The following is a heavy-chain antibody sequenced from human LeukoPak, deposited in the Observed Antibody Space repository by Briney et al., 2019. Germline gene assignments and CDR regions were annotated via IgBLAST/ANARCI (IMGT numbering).Heavy chain of an antibody. J-gene: IGHJ4*02. CDR1: GGSFSGYY. Sequence: SETLSLTCAAYGGSFSGYYWSWIRQPPGKGLEWIGEINHSGSTNYNPSLKSRVTISVDTSKNQFSLKLSSVTAADTAVYYCARGRGGLLWFGELIRFDYWGQGTLVTVSS. CDR2: INHSGST. V-gene: IGHV4-34*01. CDR3: ARGRGGLLWFGELIRFDY. D-gene: IGHD3-10*01.